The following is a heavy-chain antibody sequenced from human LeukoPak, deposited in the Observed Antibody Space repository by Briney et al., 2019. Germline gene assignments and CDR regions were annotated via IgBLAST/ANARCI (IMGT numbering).Heavy chain of an antibody. J-gene: IGHJ5*02. CDR3: ARDSPDCGSTTCYKDWFDP. D-gene: IGHD2-2*02. CDR2: VYSSGSL. CDR1: GGSISIRNYY. V-gene: IGHV4-39*07. Sequence: SETLSLTCTVSGGSISIRNYYWAWIRQPPGRQLEWIGSVYSSGSLYYNPSLKSRVTVSVDTSKNHFSLKLSSVTAADTAVYYCARDSPDCGSTTCYKDWFDPWGQGTLVTVSS.